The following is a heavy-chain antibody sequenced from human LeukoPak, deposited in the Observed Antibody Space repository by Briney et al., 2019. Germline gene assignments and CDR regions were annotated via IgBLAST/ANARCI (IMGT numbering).Heavy chain of an antibody. J-gene: IGHJ3*01. CDR1: GYSFTGYC. Sequence: GESLKISCKVSGYSFTGYCIGWVRQMPGKGLEWMGVYPGASGPTYSPSFQGQVTISVDKSINTAYLQWSSLQASDTAMYYCGMSGDRVPLQDDVFDVWGQGTMVTVST. V-gene: IGHV5-51*01. D-gene: IGHD1-26*01. CDR2: YPGASGP. CDR3: GMSGDRVPLQDDVFDV.